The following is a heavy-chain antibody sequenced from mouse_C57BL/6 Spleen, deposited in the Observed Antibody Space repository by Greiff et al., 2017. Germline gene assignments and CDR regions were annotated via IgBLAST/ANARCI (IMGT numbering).Heavy chain of an antibody. V-gene: IGHV5-17*01. CDR2: ISSGSSTI. J-gene: IGHJ4*01. D-gene: IGHD1-1*01. Sequence: EVQGVESGGGLVKPGGSLKLSCAASGFTFSDYGMHWVRQAPEKGLEWVAYISSGSSTIYYADTVKGRFTISRDNAKNTLFLQMTSLRSEDTAMYYGARLYYGSIYYAMDYWGQGTSVTVSS. CDR1: GFTFSDYG. CDR3: ARLYYGSIYYAMDY.